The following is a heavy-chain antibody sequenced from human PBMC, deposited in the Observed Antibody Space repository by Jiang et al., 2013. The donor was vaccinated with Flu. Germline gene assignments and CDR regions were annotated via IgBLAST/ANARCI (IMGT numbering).Heavy chain of an antibody. CDR1: GFTFSTYA. D-gene: IGHD3-16*01. CDR2: ISGTGGTT. J-gene: IGHJ4*02. CDR3: AKDRVVKFGTAEY. V-gene: IGHV3-23*01. Sequence: LVQPGGSLRLSCVASGFTFSTYAMSWVRQAPGKGLEWVSAISGTGGTTFYADSVKGRFTVSRDNSKNTLYLQMNSLRAEDTAVYYCAKDRVVKFGTAEYWGQGTLVTVSS.